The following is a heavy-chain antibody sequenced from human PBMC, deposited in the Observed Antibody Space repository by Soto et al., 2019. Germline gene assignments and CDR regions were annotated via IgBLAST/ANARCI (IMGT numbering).Heavy chain of an antibody. CDR1: GFTFSTYG. J-gene: IGHJ4*02. V-gene: IGHV3-33*01. Sequence: QVQLVESGGGVVQPWRSLRLSCAASGFTFSTYGMHWVRQAPGMGLEWVAVIWYDGSHKDYADSVKGRFTISRDNSKNTLYLQMNSLRVEDTAVYYCARAVGPFDYWGQGTLVTVSS. D-gene: IGHD1-26*01. CDR3: ARAVGPFDY. CDR2: IWYDGSHK.